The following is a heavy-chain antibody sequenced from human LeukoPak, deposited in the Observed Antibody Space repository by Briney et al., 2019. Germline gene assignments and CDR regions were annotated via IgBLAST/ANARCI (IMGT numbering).Heavy chain of an antibody. CDR2: INPNSGGT. J-gene: IGHJ3*02. Sequence: ASVKVSCKASGYTFTCYYMHWVRQAPGQGLEWMGWINPNSGGTNYAQKFQGRVTMTRDTSISTAYMELSRLRSDDTAVYYCARLGYDLGEHAFDIWGQGTMVTVSS. CDR1: GYTFTCYY. V-gene: IGHV1-2*02. CDR3: ARLGYDLGEHAFDI. D-gene: IGHD3-3*01.